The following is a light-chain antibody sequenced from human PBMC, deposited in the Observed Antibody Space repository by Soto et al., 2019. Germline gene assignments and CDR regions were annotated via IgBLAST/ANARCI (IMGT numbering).Light chain of an antibody. V-gene: IGLV1-40*01. CDR2: GNI. CDR3: NSYADSNNFV. Sequence: QSVLTQPPSVSGAPGQRVTISCTGSSSNIGAGYDVHWYQQRPGTAPKLLIFGNINRPSGVPDRFSGSKSGTSASLAITGLQAEDEGDYYCNSYADSNNFVFGSGTKVTVL. CDR1: SSNIGAGYD. J-gene: IGLJ1*01.